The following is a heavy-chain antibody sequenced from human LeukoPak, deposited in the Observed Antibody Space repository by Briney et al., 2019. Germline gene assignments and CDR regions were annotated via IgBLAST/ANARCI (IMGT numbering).Heavy chain of an antibody. CDR3: ARVVVVVPAAIEWFDP. CDR2: FDPEDGET. D-gene: IGHD2-2*01. J-gene: IGHJ5*02. CDR1: GYTLTELS. Sequence: ASVKVSCKVSGYTLTELSMHWVRQAPGKGLEWMGGFDPEDGETIYAQKFQGRVTMTEDTSTDTAYMELSRLRSDDTAVYYCARVVVVVPAAIEWFDPWGQGTLVTVSS. V-gene: IGHV1-24*01.